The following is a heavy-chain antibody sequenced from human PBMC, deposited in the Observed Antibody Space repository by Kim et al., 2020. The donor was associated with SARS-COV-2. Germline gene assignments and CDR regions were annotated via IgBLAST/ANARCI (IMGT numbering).Heavy chain of an antibody. D-gene: IGHD6-6*01. J-gene: IGHJ4*02. V-gene: IGHV4-34*01. CDR1: GGSFSGYY. CDR3: ARWFIYGSSSSLSDY. CDR2: INHSGST. Sequence: SETLSLTCAVYGGSFSGYYWSWIRQPPGKGLEWIGEINHSGSTNYNPSLKSRVTISVDTSKNQFSLKLSSVTAADTAVYYCARWFIYGSSSSLSDYWGQGTLVTISS.